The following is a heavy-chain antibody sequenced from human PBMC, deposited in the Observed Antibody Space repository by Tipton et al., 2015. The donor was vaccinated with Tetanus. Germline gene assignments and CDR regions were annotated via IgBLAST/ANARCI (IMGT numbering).Heavy chain of an antibody. J-gene: IGHJ4*02. CDR2: IYYSGST. CDR3: ARDRGYCSGGSCPDFDY. Sequence: TLSLTCTVSGGSISSYYWSWIRQPPGKGLEWIGYIYYSGSTNYNPSLKSRVTISVDTSKNPFSLKLSSVTAADTAVYYCARDRGYCSGGSCPDFDYWGQGTLVTVSS. CDR1: GGSISSYY. D-gene: IGHD2-15*01. V-gene: IGHV4-59*01.